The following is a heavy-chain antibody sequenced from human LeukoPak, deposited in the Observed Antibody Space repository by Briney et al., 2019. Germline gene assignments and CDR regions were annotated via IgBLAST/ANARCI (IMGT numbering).Heavy chain of an antibody. J-gene: IGHJ5*02. V-gene: IGHV1-2*02. CDR3: AGHSSSSDGWFDP. CDR2: INPHNGGT. CDR1: GITVTDYF. D-gene: IGHD6-6*01. Sequence: ASVTVSCKASGITVTDYFIHWVRQAPGQGLEWMGWINPHNGGTNYAQKFQGRVTMTRDTSINTVYMELTRLTSDDTAIYYCAGHSSSSDGWFDPWGQGTLVTVYS.